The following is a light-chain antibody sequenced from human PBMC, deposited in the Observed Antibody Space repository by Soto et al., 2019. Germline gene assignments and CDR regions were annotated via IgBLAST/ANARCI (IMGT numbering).Light chain of an antibody. V-gene: IGKV1-5*03. Sequence: DIQMTQSPSTLSASVGDRVTITCRASQNINTWLAWYQQKPGEAPKVLMYTASTLENGVPSRFSGSGSGTEFTLTISSLQPDDFATYYCQQYVTYPSFGQGTKLEIK. CDR3: QQYVTYPS. J-gene: IGKJ2*01. CDR1: QNINTW. CDR2: TAS.